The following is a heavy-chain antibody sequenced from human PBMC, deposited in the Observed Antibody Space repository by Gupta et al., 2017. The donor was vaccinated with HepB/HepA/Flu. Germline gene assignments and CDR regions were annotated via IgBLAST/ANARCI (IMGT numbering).Heavy chain of an antibody. CDR2: LSYGGGT. CDR3: ARAHKGGETEYYYGMDV. Sequence: QLQLQESGPGLVNPWETLSLTCSVSGGSITTSSFCWGWVRQPPGKGLEGIGGLSYGGGTYYSPALKSRVYISVDTSNNQFSLTLISVTAADTAVYFCARAHKGGETEYYYGMDVWGQGSTVTVS. D-gene: IGHD3-16*01. J-gene: IGHJ6*02. V-gene: IGHV4-39*01. CDR1: GGSITTSSFC.